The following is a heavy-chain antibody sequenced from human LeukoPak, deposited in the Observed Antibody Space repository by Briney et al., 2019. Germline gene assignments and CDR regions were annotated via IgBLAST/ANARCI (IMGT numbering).Heavy chain of an antibody. J-gene: IGHJ6*03. CDR2: IKQDGSEK. V-gene: IGHV3-7*03. CDR3: ASGTTTDYFYTDV. Sequence: PGGSLRLSCAASGFTFSSYWMSWVRQAPGKGLEWVANIKQDGSEKYYVDSVKGRFTISRDNAKNSLYLQMNSLRAEDTAVYYCASGTTTDYFYTDVWGKGTTVTVSS. CDR1: GFTFSSYW. D-gene: IGHD1-1*01.